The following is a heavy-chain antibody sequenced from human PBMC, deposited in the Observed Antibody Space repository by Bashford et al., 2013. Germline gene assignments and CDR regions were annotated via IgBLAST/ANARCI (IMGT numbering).Heavy chain of an antibody. J-gene: IGHJ4*02. CDR2: MNPNSGNT. V-gene: IGHV1-8*01. Sequence: ASVKVSCKATGYTFTSYDINWVRQATGQGLEWMGWMNPNSGNTGYAQKFQGRVTMTRSTSVSTAYMELSSLRSEDTAVYYCGRDGQNIDYWGQGTLVTVSS. CDR1: GYTFTSYD. D-gene: IGHD2/OR15-2a*01. CDR3: GRDGQNIDY.